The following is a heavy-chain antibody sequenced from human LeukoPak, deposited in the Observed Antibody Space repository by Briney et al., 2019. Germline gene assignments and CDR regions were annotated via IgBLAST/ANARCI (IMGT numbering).Heavy chain of an antibody. V-gene: IGHV3-66*01. Sequence: PGGSLRLSCAASGFTVSGNYMSWARQAPGKGLEWVSVIYSGGSTYYADFVKGRFTISRDNSKNTMYLQMNNLRVEDTAVHYCARVSSTWSSYYFDYWGQGTLVTVSS. CDR3: ARVSSTWSSYYFDY. CDR1: GFTVSGNY. CDR2: IYSGGST. D-gene: IGHD6-13*01. J-gene: IGHJ4*02.